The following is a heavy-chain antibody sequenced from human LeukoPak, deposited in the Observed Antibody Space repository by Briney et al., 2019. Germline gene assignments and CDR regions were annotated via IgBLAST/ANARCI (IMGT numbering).Heavy chain of an antibody. CDR1: GYTFTSYG. D-gene: IGHD3-22*01. CDR2: ISAYNGNT. J-gene: IGHJ5*02. V-gene: IGHV1-18*01. CDR3: ARDSFPNYYDSSGYYRGNWFDP. Sequence: ASVKVSCKASGYTFTSYGISWVRQAPGQGLEWMGWISAYNGNTNYAQKLQGRVTMTTDTSTSTAYVELRSLRSDDTAVYYCARDSFPNYYDSSGYYRGNWFDPWGQGTLVTVSS.